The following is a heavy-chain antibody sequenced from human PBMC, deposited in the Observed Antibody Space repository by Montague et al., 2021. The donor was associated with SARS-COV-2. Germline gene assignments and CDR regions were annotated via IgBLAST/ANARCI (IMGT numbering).Heavy chain of an antibody. Sequence: SETLSLTCSVGGSFAGSSYNWLRQTPGKGLEWIGAIYYSGATDYNPSLKGRFTISADTSKNEFSLELRSVSAADTAIYYCARGTKPYYDLWLWGQGTLVTVSS. CDR2: IYYSGAT. J-gene: IGHJ4*02. V-gene: IGHV4-34*01. CDR1: GGSFAGSS. CDR3: ARGTKPYYDLWL. D-gene: IGHD3-3*01.